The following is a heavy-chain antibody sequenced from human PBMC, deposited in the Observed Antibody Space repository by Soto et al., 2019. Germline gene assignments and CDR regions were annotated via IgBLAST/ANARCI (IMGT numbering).Heavy chain of an antibody. CDR1: GGSFSGYY. D-gene: IGHD2-15*01. V-gene: IGHV4-34*01. Sequence: SETLCLTCAVYGGSFSGYYWSWIRQPPGKGLEWIGEINHSGSTNYNPSLKSRVTISVDTSKNQFSLKLSSVTAADTAVYYCARGGGYCSGGSCRQFDPWGQGTLVTVSS. CDR2: INHSGST. CDR3: ARGGGYCSGGSCRQFDP. J-gene: IGHJ5*02.